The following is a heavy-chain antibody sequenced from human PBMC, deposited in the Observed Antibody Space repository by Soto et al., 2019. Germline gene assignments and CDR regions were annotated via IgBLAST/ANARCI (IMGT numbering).Heavy chain of an antibody. CDR1: GYTFTSYG. Sequence: ASVKVSCKASGYTFTSYGISWVRQAPGQGLERMGWISAYNGNTNYAQKLQGRVTMTTDTSTSTAYMELRSLRSDDTAVYYCALLFYDSSGYYYPFDYWGQGTLVTVSS. CDR3: ALLFYDSSGYYYPFDY. V-gene: IGHV1-18*01. CDR2: ISAYNGNT. D-gene: IGHD3-22*01. J-gene: IGHJ4*02.